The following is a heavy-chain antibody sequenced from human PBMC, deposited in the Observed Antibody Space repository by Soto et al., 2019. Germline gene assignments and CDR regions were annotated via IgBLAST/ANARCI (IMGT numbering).Heavy chain of an antibody. V-gene: IGHV1-69*04. CDR2: IIPILGIA. CDR1: GGTFSSYT. Sequence: SVKVSCKASGGTFSSYTISWVRQAPGQGLEWMGRIIPILGIANYAQKFQGRVTITADKSTSTAYMELSSLRSEDTAVYYCAKDRIRIAVPLYYFDYWGQGTLVTVST. D-gene: IGHD6-19*01. J-gene: IGHJ4*02. CDR3: AKDRIRIAVPLYYFDY.